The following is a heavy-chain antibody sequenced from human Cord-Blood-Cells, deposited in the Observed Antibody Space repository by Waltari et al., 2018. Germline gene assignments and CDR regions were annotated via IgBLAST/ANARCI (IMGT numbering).Heavy chain of an antibody. Sequence: QVQLVQSGAEVKKPGASVKVSCKASGYTFTGYYMHRVRAAPGQGLEWMGRINPNSGGTNYAQKFQGRVTMTRDTSISTAYMELSRLRSDDTVVYYCARSNCSSTSCYYFDYWGQGTLVTVSS. CDR2: INPNSGGT. CDR3: ARSNCSSTSCYYFDY. CDR1: GYTFTGYY. D-gene: IGHD2-2*01. J-gene: IGHJ4*02. V-gene: IGHV1-2*05.